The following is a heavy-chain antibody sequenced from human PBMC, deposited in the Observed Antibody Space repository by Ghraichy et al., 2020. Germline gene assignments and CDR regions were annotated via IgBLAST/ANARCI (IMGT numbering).Heavy chain of an antibody. CDR2: ICPFGST. CDR1: GTSISLYC. D-gene: IGHD3-16*01. J-gene: IGHJ6*02. V-gene: IGHV4-4*07. CDR3: VRERGGERDGMDV. Sequence: SETLSLTCTVSGTSISLYCWNWIRQPAGKGLEWIGHICPFGSTSYCPSLKIRVTMLLDTSKNQLSLNLHSVTAADTAVYYCVRERGGERDGMDVWGQGTTVTVSS.